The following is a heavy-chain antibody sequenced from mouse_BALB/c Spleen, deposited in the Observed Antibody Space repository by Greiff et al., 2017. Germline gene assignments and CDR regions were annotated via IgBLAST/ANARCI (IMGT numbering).Heavy chain of an antibody. D-gene: IGHD2-1*01. CDR3: ARGNGNYGAMDY. V-gene: IGHV5-6-3*01. Sequence: EVQLVESGGGLVQPGGSLKLSCAASGFTFSSYGMSWVRQTPDKRLELVATINSNGGSYTYYPDSVKGRFTISRDNAKNNLYLQMSSLKSEDTAMYYCARGNGNYGAMDYWGQGTSVTVSS. J-gene: IGHJ4*01. CDR2: INSNGGSYT. CDR1: GFTFSSYG.